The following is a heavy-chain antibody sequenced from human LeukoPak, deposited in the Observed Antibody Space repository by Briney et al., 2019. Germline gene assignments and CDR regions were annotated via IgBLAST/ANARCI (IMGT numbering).Heavy chain of an antibody. CDR3: ARGYCSGGSCYYDY. V-gene: IGHV1-69*13. CDR2: IIPIFGTA. J-gene: IGHJ4*02. Sequence: GASVNVSCKASGGTFSSYAISWVRQPPGQGVEWMGGIIPIFGTANYAQKFQGRVTITAEESTSTAYMELISLRSEDTAVYYCARGYCSGGSCYYDYWGQGPLVTVSA. CDR1: GGTFSSYA. D-gene: IGHD2-15*01.